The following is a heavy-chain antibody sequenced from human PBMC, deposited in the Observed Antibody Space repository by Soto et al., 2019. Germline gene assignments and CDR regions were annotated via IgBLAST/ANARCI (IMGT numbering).Heavy chain of an antibody. CDR1: GGSISSYY. CDR2: IYYSGST. J-gene: IGHJ4*02. D-gene: IGHD5-18*01. Sequence: QVQLQESGPGLVKPSETLSLTCTVSGGSISSYYWSWIRQPPGKGLEWIGYIYYSGSTNYNPSLKTRVTISLDTSNIPLSLKLSSVTASTTSVYYCARRYAYSFDYWGQGTLVTVSS. V-gene: IGHV4-59*08. CDR3: ARRYAYSFDY.